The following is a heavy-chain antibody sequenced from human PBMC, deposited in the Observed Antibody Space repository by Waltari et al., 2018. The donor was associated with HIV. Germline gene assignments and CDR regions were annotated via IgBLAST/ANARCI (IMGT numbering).Heavy chain of an antibody. CDR2: IRYDGTNK. J-gene: IGHJ4*02. D-gene: IGHD3-22*01. CDR1: GFTFSNSG. V-gene: IGHV3-30*02. CDR3: AKAPHHYDSSGPVY. Sequence: QVQLVESGGGVVQPGGSLRLSCTASGFTFSNSGMYWVRQAPGKGLQWVAFIRYDGTNKYYADTVKGRFIISRDNSKNTLSLQMHSLRAEDTAVYYCAKAPHHYDSSGPVYWGQGTLVTVSS.